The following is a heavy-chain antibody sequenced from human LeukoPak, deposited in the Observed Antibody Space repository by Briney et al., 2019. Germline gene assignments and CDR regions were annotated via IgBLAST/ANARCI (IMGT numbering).Heavy chain of an antibody. CDR1: GYNFTSFW. J-gene: IGHJ5*02. CDR3: ARSKENVVTAILNNWFDP. D-gene: IGHD2-21*02. V-gene: IGHV5-51*01. Sequence: GESLKISCKGSGYNFTSFWIGWVRQVPGKGLEWMGIIYPGDSDTTYSPSFQGQITISADKSISTAYLQWSSLKASDTAMYYCARSKENVVTAILNNWFDPWGQGTLVTVSS. CDR2: IYPGDSDT.